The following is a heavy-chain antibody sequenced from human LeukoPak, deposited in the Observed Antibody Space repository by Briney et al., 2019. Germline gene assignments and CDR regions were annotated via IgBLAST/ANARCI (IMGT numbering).Heavy chain of an antibody. V-gene: IGHV4-34*01. CDR2: IYYSGST. Sequence: SETLSLACAVYGGSFSGYYWGWIRQPPGKGLEWIGNIYYSGSTYYNPSLESRVTMSLDTSKNQFSLKLSSVTAADTAVYYCARDENGYVWGSFRAWGQGTLVTVSS. CDR1: GGSFSGYY. CDR3: ARDENGYVWGSFRA. D-gene: IGHD3-16*02. J-gene: IGHJ5*02.